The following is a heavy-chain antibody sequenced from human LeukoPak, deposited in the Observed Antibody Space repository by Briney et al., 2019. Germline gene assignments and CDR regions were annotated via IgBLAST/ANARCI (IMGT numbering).Heavy chain of an antibody. CDR3: ARGYCSNTSCNYYYAMDV. CDR1: GFSFSSYA. J-gene: IGHJ6*02. CDR2: ISGSGGST. Sequence: GGSLRLSCAASGFSFSSYAMSWVRQAPGKGLEWVSAISGSGGSTYYADSVKGRVTISRDNSKNTLFLQMNSLRAEDTAVYYCARGYCSNTSCNYYYAMDVWGRGTTVTVSS. V-gene: IGHV3-23*01. D-gene: IGHD2-2*01.